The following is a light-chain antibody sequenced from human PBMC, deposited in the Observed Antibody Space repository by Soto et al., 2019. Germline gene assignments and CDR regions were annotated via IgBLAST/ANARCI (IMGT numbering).Light chain of an antibody. V-gene: IGKV1-8*01. J-gene: IGKJ1*01. Sequence: AIRITQSPSSLSASTRDRVTITCRASQGISSYLAWYQQKPGIAPKLLIYAASILQSGVPSRFSGSGSGTDFTLTISCLQSEDFATYYCQQYNSYSEAFGQGAKVDIK. CDR2: AAS. CDR1: QGISSY. CDR3: QQYNSYSEA.